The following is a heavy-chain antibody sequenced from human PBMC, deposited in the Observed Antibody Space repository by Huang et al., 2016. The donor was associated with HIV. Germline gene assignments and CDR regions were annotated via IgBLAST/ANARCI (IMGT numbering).Heavy chain of an antibody. CDR3: ASGQRMRESDIVATIPVS. Sequence: QVHLVQSGPEVTKPGASVKGSCKASGYNFTSRGLHWVRQAPGQRLDWMGYINPGKGNTKYSPKFQDRVTLTSDLSANTSYMQLSRLTSEDTAVYYCASGQRMRESDIVATIPVSWGQGALVTVSS. V-gene: IGHV1-3*01. J-gene: IGHJ5*02. D-gene: IGHD5-12*01. CDR1: GYNFTSRG. CDR2: INPGKGNT.